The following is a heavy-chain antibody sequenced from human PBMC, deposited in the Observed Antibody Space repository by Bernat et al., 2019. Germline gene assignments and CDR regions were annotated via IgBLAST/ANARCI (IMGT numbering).Heavy chain of an antibody. V-gene: IGHV3-23*01. CDR1: GFTFSSYA. Sequence: EVQLLESGGGLVQPGGSLRLSCAASGFTFSSYAMSWVRQAPGKGLEWVSAISGSGGSTYYADSVKGRFTISRDNSKNTLNLQMNSLRAEDTAVYYCAKASIAARISFYGMDVWGQGTTVTVSS. J-gene: IGHJ6*02. CDR2: ISGSGGST. CDR3: AKASIAARISFYGMDV. D-gene: IGHD6-6*01.